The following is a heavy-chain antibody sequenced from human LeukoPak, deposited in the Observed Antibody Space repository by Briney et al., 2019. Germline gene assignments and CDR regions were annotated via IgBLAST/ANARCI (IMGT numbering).Heavy chain of an antibody. V-gene: IGHV3-33*01. CDR3: ARDVGVVAADLDH. D-gene: IGHD6-25*01. CDR2: IGYDGSNK. J-gene: IGHJ4*02. CDR1: GFTFSSYG. Sequence: GGSLRLSCAVSGFTFSSYGMHWVRQAPCKGLEWVAVIGYDGSNKYYADSVKGRFTISREDSKNTLYLQMSSLRVEDTGVYYCARDVGVVAADLDHWGQGTLVTVSS.